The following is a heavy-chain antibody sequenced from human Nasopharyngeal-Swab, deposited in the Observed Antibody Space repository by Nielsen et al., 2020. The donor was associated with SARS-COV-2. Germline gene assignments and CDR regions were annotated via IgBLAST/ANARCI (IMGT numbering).Heavy chain of an antibody. Sequence: GSLRLSCTVSGGSISSSSYYWGWIRQPPGKGLEWIGSIYYSGSTYYNPSLKSRVPISVDTSKNQFSLKLSSVTAADTAVYYCARHGGYCSSTSCYSSWFDPWGQGTLVTVSS. CDR3: ARHGGYCSSTSCYSSWFDP. J-gene: IGHJ5*02. CDR1: GGSISSSSYY. D-gene: IGHD2-2*02. CDR2: IYYSGST. V-gene: IGHV4-39*01.